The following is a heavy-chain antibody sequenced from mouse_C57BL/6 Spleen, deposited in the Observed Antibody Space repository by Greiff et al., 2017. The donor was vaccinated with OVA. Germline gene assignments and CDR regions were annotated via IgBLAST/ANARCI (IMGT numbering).Heavy chain of an antibody. Sequence: VQLKESVAELVRPGASVKLSCTASGFNIKNTYMHWVKQRPEQGLEWIGRIDPANGNTKYAPKFQGKATITADTSSNTAYLQLSSLTSEDTAIYYCARSSKTAQAWFAYWGQGTLVTVSA. CDR2: IDPANGNT. CDR1: GFNIKNTY. D-gene: IGHD3-2*02. J-gene: IGHJ3*01. CDR3: ARSSKTAQAWFAY. V-gene: IGHV14-3*01.